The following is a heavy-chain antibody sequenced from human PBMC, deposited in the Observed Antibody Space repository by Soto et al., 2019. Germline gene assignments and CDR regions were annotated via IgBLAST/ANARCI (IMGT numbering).Heavy chain of an antibody. CDR3: ADGYYGDSHFDY. Sequence: KASETLSLTCTVSGGSISSGGYYWSWIRQHPGKGLEWIGYIYYSGSTYYNPSLKSRVTISVDTSKNQFSLKLSSVTAADTAVYYCADGYYGDSHFDYWGQGALVTVSS. CDR2: IYYSGST. J-gene: IGHJ4*02. D-gene: IGHD4-17*01. V-gene: IGHV4-31*03. CDR1: GGSISSGGYY.